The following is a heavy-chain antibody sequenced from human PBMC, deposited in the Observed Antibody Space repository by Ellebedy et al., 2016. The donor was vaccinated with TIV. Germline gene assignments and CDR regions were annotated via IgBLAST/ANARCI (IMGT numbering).Heavy chain of an antibody. D-gene: IGHD4-23*01. CDR3: ARDGGYGGNSGFDY. V-gene: IGHV3-33*01. CDR1: EFTFRNYG. CDR2: IWYNENNK. Sequence: GESLKISCVVSEFTFRNYGMHWVRQAPGKGLEWVAFIWYNENNKYYADSVKGRFTISRDNSKNTLYLQMNSLRAEDTAVYYCARDGGYGGNSGFDYWGQGTLVTVSS. J-gene: IGHJ4*02.